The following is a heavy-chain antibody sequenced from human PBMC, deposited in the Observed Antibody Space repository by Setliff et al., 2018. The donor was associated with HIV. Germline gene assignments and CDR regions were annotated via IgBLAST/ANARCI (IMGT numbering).Heavy chain of an antibody. CDR3: AKTAFPGWYFYLDA. V-gene: IGHV3-30*18. CDR2: ISSDGNDK. D-gene: IGHD2-15*01. Sequence: PGGSLRLSCAASGFTLSTFPMHWLRQAPGKELEGVAVISSDGNDKYYADSVRGRFTISRNNAKNSLYLQMDSLRSDDTAMYNCAKTAFPGWYFYLDAWGKGTMVTVS. CDR1: GFTLSTFP. J-gene: IGHJ6*03.